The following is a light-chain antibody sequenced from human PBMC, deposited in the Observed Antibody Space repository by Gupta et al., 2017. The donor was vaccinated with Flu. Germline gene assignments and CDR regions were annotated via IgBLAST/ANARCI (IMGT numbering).Light chain of an antibody. V-gene: IGLV2-8*01. CDR2: EVS. CDR1: SSDVGGYNY. J-gene: IGLJ2*01. Sequence: QSALTQPPSASGSPGQSVTISCTGTSSDVGGYNYVSWYQQHPDKAPKLMIYEVSKRPSGVPDRFSGSKSGNTASLTVSGLQAEDEAGYYCSSYACSNTVVFGGGTKLTVL. CDR3: SSYACSNTVV.